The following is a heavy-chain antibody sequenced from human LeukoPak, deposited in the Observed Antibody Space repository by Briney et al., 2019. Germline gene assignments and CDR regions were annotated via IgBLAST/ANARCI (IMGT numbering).Heavy chain of an antibody. CDR3: ATADLVRVGATQGVFGY. D-gene: IGHD1-26*01. CDR2: FDPEDGET. Sequence: PKASVKVSCKVSGYTLTELSMHWVRQAPGKGLEWMGGFDPEDGETIYAQKFQGRVTMTEDTSTDTAYMELSSLRSEDTAVYYCATADLVRVGATQGVFGYWGQGTLVTVSS. J-gene: IGHJ4*02. CDR1: GYTLTELS. V-gene: IGHV1-24*01.